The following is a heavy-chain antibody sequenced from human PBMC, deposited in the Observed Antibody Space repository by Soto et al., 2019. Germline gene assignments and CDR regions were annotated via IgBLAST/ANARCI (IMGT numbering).Heavy chain of an antibody. Sequence: QITLKESGPTLVKPTQTLTLTCTFSGFSLSTSGVGVGWIRQPPGKALQWLALIYWDDDKRYSPSLKSGLTITKDTSKIQVVHTMTNMDPVDTAPYYCAHRRSGNWDFDYWGQGTPVTVSS. CDR1: GFSLSTSGVG. V-gene: IGHV2-5*02. CDR2: IYWDDDK. D-gene: IGHD7-27*01. J-gene: IGHJ4*02. CDR3: AHRRSGNWDFDY.